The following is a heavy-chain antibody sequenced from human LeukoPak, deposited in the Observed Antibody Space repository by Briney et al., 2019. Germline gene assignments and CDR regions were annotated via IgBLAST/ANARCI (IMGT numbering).Heavy chain of an antibody. CDR3: ARASYAIGEYFFDY. V-gene: IGHV3-74*03. CDR1: GFTFTNYW. J-gene: IGHJ4*02. Sequence: PGGSLRLSCAASGFTFTNYWMHWVRQAPGKGLVWVSRMNSAGTRTTYADSVKGRFTISRDNAKNTLYRQMNSLRADDTAVYYCARASYAIGEYFFDYWGQGTQVPVSS. D-gene: IGHD2-2*01. CDR2: MNSAGTRT.